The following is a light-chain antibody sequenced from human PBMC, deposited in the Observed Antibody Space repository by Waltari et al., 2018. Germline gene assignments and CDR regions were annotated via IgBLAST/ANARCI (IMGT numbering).Light chain of an antibody. CDR1: QSVSNSY. CDR3: QQYGSSPLT. V-gene: IGKV3-20*01. J-gene: IGKJ4*01. CDR2: GAS. Sequence: EIVLTQSPGTLSLSPGERATLSGRASQSVSNSYLAWYQQNPGQAPRLLIYGASGRATGIPDRFAGSGSGTDFTLTISRLEPEDSAVYYCQQYGSSPLTFGGGTKVEI.